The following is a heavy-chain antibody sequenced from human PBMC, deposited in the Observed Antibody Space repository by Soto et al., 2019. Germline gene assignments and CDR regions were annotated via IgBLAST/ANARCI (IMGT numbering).Heavy chain of an antibody. CDR1: GDSISTSY. D-gene: IGHD1-7*01. CDR3: ARGGGYDWNYPHDT. V-gene: IGHV4-4*07. Sequence: SETLSLTCSVSGDSISTSYWSWIRQPAEKRPEWIGRIHSNGNSHDNPSLRSRVSMSMDTSKNQFSLKLNSVTAADTAVYYCARGGGYDWNYPHDTWGQGTLVTVSS. CDR2: IHSNGNS. J-gene: IGHJ5*02.